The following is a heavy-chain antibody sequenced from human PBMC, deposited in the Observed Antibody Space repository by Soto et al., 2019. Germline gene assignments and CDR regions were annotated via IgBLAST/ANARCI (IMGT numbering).Heavy chain of an antibody. Sequence: QVTLKEYGPVLVKPTEALTLTCTFSGFSLSNARMGVSWIRQPPGKALEWLAHIFSNDEKSYSTSLKSRLTLSKDTSKSPVVITMTTMDPVDTATYYCARMTSSGYNFDYWGQGTLVTVSS. J-gene: IGHJ4*02. CDR3: ARMTSSGYNFDY. CDR1: GFSLSNARMG. V-gene: IGHV2-26*01. CDR2: IFSNDEK. D-gene: IGHD3-22*01.